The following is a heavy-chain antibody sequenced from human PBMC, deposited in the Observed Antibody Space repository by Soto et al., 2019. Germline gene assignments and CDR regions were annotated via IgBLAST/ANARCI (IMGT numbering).Heavy chain of an antibody. Sequence: QLQLQESGPGLVKPSETLSLTCTVSGGSISSSSYYWGWIRQPPGKGLEWIGSIYYSGSTYYNPSLKSRVTVSVDTSMNQFSLTLSSVTAAATAVYSWARRPYYSDYWGQGTLVTVSS. V-gene: IGHV4-39*01. CDR3: ARRPYYSDY. CDR1: GGSISSSSYY. CDR2: IYYSGST. J-gene: IGHJ4*02.